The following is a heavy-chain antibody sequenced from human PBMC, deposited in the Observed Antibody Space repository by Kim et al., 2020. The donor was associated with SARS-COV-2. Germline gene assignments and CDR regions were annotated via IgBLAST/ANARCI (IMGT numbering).Heavy chain of an antibody. CDR3: ARDYYDSSGYYAPWFDP. V-gene: IGHV3-30*04. D-gene: IGHD3-22*01. CDR2: ISYDGSKK. Sequence: GGSLRLSCAASGFTFSSYAMHWVRQAPGKGLEWVAIISYDGSKKYYADSVKGRFTISRDNSKNTLYLQMNSLRAEDTALYYCARDYYDSSGYYAPWFDPWGQGTLVTVSS. J-gene: IGHJ5*02. CDR1: GFTFSSYA.